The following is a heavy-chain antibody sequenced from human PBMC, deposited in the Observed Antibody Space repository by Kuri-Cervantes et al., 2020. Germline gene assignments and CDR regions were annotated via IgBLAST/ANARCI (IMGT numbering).Heavy chain of an antibody. Sequence: SETLSLTCTVSGGSISSSSYYWGWIRQPPGKGLEWIGSIYYSGSTYYNPSLKSRVTISVDTSKNQFSLKLSSVTAADTAVYYCARGGRGDYFIWGQGTLVTVSS. D-gene: IGHD4-17*01. CDR1: GGSISSSSYY. V-gene: IGHV4-39*07. CDR2: IYYSGST. J-gene: IGHJ4*02. CDR3: ARGGRGDYFI.